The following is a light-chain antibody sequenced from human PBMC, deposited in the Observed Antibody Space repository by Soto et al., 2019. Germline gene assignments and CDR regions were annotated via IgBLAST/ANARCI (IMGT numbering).Light chain of an antibody. CDR3: QQRANWPRT. V-gene: IGKV3-11*01. J-gene: IGKJ2*01. CDR2: DAS. Sequence: EIVLTQSPATLSLSPGESATLSCRASQSVSSYLAWYQQKPGQAPRLLIYDASNGATGIPARFSGSGSGTDFTLTISRLEPEDFAYYYCQQRANWPRTFGQGTKLEI. CDR1: QSVSSY.